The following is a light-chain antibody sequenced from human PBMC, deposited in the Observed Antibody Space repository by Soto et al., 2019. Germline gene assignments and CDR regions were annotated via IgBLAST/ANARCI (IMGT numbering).Light chain of an antibody. V-gene: IGKV3-11*01. J-gene: IGKJ1*01. CDR3: QQRSSWPWT. CDR1: QSVRSS. Sequence: EILLTQSPATLSLSPGERATLSCRASQSVRSSLAWYQQKPGQAHRLLIYDASNRATGIPGRFSGSGSGTDFTLTISNLEPEDFAVYYCQQRSSWPWTFGQGAKVEIK. CDR2: DAS.